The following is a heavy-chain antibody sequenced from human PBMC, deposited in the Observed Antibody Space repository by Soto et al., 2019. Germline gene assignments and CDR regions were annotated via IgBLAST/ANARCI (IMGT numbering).Heavy chain of an antibody. CDR3: ARDSRTPSGGMDV. V-gene: IGHV4-30-4*08. Sequence: SETLSLTCTVSGGSVSSSSFYWSWIRQAPGKCLEWIGAIYYSASTYYNPSLLSRLTIXXXTXXXXXSLXLXXVTXADTAVYYCARDSRTPSGGMDVWGPGTTVTVSS. CDR2: IYYSAST. CDR1: GGSVSSSSFY. J-gene: IGHJ6*02.